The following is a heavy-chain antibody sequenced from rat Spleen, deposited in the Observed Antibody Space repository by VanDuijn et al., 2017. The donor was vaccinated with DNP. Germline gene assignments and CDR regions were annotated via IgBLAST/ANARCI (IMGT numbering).Heavy chain of an antibody. CDR3: ARWVRYFDY. D-gene: IGHD1-1*01. CDR2: ISYSGYT. Sequence: EVQLQESGPGLVKPSQSLSLTCSVTGYFITSNYWGWIRKFPGNKMEWMGYISYSGYTSYNPSLKSRISITRDTSKNQFFLHLNSVTTEDTATYYCARWVRYFDYWGHGVMVTVSS. J-gene: IGHJ2*01. V-gene: IGHV3-1*01. CDR1: GYFITSNY.